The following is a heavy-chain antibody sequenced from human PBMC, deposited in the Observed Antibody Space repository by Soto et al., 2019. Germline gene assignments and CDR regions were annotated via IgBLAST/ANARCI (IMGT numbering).Heavy chain of an antibody. CDR2: IIPILGTT. J-gene: IGHJ6*02. CDR3: ARDRRPYDNGMDV. Sequence: QVQLVQSGAEVKKPGSSVKLSCKASGGTISSHAISWVRQAPGQGLEWMGGIIPILGTTNYEQKFQGRVTIAADESMSTVYMELSSLRFEDTAVHYCARDRRPYDNGMDVWGQGTTVTVS. V-gene: IGHV1-69*01. CDR1: GGTISSHA.